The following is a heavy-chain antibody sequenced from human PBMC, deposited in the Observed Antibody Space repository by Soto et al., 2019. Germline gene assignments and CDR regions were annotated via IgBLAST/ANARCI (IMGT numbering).Heavy chain of an antibody. CDR2: IYTSGST. J-gene: IGHJ3*02. D-gene: IGHD2-21*02. CDR3: ARESTVVTLRTFDI. V-gene: IGHV4-4*07. CDR1: GGSIISYF. Sequence: PSETLSLTCTVSGGSIISYFCSWILQPAGKGLEWIGRIYTSGSTNYNPSLKSRVTMSVDTSKNQFSLKLSSVTAADTAVYYCARESTVVTLRTFDIWGQRTMVTVSS.